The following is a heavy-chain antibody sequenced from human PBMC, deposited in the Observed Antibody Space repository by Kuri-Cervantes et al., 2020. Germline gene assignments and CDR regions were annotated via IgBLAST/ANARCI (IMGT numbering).Heavy chain of an antibody. V-gene: IGHV4-4*07. CDR2: IYTSGST. CDR3: ARGGPHSGSSFYYYYYMDV. CDR1: GGSISSYY. D-gene: IGHD3-10*01. Sequence: GSLRLSCTVSGGSISSYYWSWIRQPAGKGLEWIGRIYTSGSTNYNPSLKSRVTISVDTSKNQFSLKLSSVTAADTAVYYCARGGPHSGSSFYYYYYMDVWGKGTTVTVSS. J-gene: IGHJ6*03.